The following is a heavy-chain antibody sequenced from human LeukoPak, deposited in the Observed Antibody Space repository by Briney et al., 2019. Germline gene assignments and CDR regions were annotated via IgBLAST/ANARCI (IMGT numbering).Heavy chain of an antibody. D-gene: IGHD3-9*01. CDR1: GGSISSYY. J-gene: IGHJ5*02. CDR2: IYYSGST. V-gene: IGHV4-59*01. CDR3: ARARLTGYNINWFDP. Sequence: SETLSPTCTVSGGSISSYYWSWIRQPPGKGLEWIGYIYYSGSTNYNPSLKSRVTISVDTSKNQFSLKLSSVTAADTAVYYCARARLTGYNINWFDPWGQGTLVTVSS.